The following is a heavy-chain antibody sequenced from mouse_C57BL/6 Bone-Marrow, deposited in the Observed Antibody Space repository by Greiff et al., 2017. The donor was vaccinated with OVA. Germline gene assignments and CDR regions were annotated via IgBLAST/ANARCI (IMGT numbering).Heavy chain of an antibody. CDR1: GFTFSSYA. J-gene: IGHJ3*01. CDR3: ARDDYPWFAY. Sequence: EVQLQESGGGLVKPGGSLKLSCAASGFTFSSYAMSWVRQTPEKRLEWVATISDGGSYTYYPDNVKGRFTISRGNAKNNLYLQMSHLKSEDTAMYYCARDDYPWFAYWGQGTLVTVSA. D-gene: IGHD2-4*01. CDR2: ISDGGSYT. V-gene: IGHV5-4*01.